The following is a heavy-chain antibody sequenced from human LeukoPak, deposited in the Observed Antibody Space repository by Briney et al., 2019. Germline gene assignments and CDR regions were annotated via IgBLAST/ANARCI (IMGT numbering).Heavy chain of an antibody. J-gene: IGHJ5*02. CDR2: INHSGSI. CDR3: ARRRRSGYYST. CDR1: GGSFSAYY. V-gene: IGHV4-34*01. Sequence: SETLSLTCAVYGGSFSAYYWNWIRQPPGKGLEWIGEINHSGSINYNPSLKSRVTLSIQTSKNQFSLKLSSVTAADTAVYYCARRRRSGYYSTWGQGTLVTVSS. D-gene: IGHD3-22*01.